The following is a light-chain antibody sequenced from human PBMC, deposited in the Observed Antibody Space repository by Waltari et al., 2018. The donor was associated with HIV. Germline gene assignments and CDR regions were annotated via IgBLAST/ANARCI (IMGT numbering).Light chain of an antibody. CDR2: NAF. Sequence: EVVLTQSPATLSSSPGERVTLSCRASQSIGNYLAWYQQTPGQAPRLLMYNAFSRATGIPARFSGSVSGTDFTLTISSLEPEDFAIYFCQHRSNWPWTFGQGTKVEIK. V-gene: IGKV3-11*01. J-gene: IGKJ1*01. CDR3: QHRSNWPWT. CDR1: QSIGNY.